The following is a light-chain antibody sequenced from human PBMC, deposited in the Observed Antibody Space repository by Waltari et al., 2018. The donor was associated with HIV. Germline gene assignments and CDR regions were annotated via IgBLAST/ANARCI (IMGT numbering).Light chain of an antibody. Sequence: SYELTQPPSMSVSPGQTAIIACSGDKLGDKYVCWYQQRPGQSPVMVMSQDTERPSGVPERFSGSISGDTASLTISGTQPLDEADYYCQGWDNNNAVFGGGTKLTVL. CDR1: KLGDKY. J-gene: IGLJ2*01. CDR2: QDT. CDR3: QGWDNNNAV. V-gene: IGLV3-1*01.